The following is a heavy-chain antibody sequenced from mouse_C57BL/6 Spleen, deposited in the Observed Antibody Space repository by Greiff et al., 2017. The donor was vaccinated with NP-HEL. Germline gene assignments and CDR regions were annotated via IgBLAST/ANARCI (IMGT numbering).Heavy chain of an antibody. CDR2: IYPGDGDT. J-gene: IGHJ2*01. CDR1: GYAFSSYW. CDR3: ARDGNYVYYFDY. V-gene: IGHV1-80*01. D-gene: IGHD2-1*01. Sequence: VQLQESGAELVKPGASVKISCKASGYAFSSYWMNWVKQRPGKGLEWIGQIYPGDGDTNYNGKFKGKATLTADKSSSTAYMQLSSLTSEDSAVYFCARDGNYVYYFDYWGQGTTLTVSS.